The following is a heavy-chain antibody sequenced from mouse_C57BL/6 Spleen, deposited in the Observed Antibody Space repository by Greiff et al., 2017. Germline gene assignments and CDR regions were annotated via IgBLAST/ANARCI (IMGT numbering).Heavy chain of an antibody. J-gene: IGHJ4*01. Sequence: EVQLQQSGPELVKPGASVKISCKASGYSFTGYSMNWVKQRPEQSLEWIGEINPSNGGTTYNQKFKAKATLTVDKSSSTAYMQLKSLTSEYSAVYYCARKGYNGNYVGAIDYWGQGTSVTVSA. CDR1: GYSFTGYS. D-gene: IGHD2-1*01. CDR3: ARKGYNGNYVGAIDY. CDR2: INPSNGGT. V-gene: IGHV1-42*01.